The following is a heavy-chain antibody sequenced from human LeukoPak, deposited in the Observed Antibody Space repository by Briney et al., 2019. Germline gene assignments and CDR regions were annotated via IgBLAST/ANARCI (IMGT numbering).Heavy chain of an antibody. CDR1: GGSFSGYY. CDR2: INHSGST. D-gene: IGHD3-22*01. Sequence: SETLSLTCAVYGGSFSGYYWSWIRQPPGKGLEWIGEINHSGSTNYNPSLKSRVTISVDTSKNQFSLKLSSVTAADTAVYYCARGIDYYHSSGSDDYWGQGTLVTVSS. CDR3: ARGIDYYHSSGSDDY. J-gene: IGHJ4*02. V-gene: IGHV4-34*01.